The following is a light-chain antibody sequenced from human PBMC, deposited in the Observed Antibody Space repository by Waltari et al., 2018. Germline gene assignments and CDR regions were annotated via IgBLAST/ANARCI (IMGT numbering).Light chain of an antibody. CDR2: DVS. Sequence: QSALPQPASVSGSPGQWITISCTGSNSDVGTYNYVSWYQQHPGKAPKLMIYDVSKRPSGVSDRFSGSKSGNTASLTISGRQAEDEADYSCSSYTSSSTLVFGGGTKVTIL. J-gene: IGLJ3*02. V-gene: IGLV2-14*01. CDR1: NSDVGTYNY. CDR3: SSYTSSSTLV.